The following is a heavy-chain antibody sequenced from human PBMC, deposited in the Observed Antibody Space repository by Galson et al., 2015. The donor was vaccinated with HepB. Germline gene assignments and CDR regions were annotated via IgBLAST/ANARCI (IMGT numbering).Heavy chain of an antibody. J-gene: IGHJ6*02. CDR1: GFSFSNYW. CDR3: AREEWSTYYYYGMDV. CDR2: INSDGTTT. D-gene: IGHD3-3*01. Sequence: LRLSCAASGFSFSNYWMHWVRQAPGMGLVWVSRINSDGTTTNYADSVKGRFTISRDNAKNSLYLQMNSLRAEDTAVYYCAREEWSTYYYYGMDVWGQGTTVTVSS. V-gene: IGHV3-74*01.